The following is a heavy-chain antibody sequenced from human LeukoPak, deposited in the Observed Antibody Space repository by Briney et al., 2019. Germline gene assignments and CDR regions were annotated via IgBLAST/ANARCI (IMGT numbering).Heavy chain of an antibody. CDR3: TRSQYYDYVWGSYPIPPSDS. J-gene: IGHJ5*01. Sequence: GGSLRLSCTASGFNFDDYGMSWFRLAPGKWRGWVGFIRSKHYCATREYGAAVKGRFIISRDDYKTIVYLQMDSVKSEDTAVYYCTRSQYYDYVWGSYPIPPSDSWGQGTLVTVSS. CDR2: IRSKHYCATR. D-gene: IGHD3-16*02. CDR1: GFNFDDYG. V-gene: IGHV3-49*03.